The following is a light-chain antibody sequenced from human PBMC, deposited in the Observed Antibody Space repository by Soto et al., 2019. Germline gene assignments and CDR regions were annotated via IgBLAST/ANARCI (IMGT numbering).Light chain of an antibody. J-gene: IGKJ2*01. Sequence: DIQMTQSPSSLSASVGDRVTVTCRASQNIYTYLNWYQQKPGKAPKLLIYGASSLQSGVPLRFSGGGSRTDFTVSISSMQDVDFTTYYCQQSYRSPYTFGQGTKLENK. CDR3: QQSYRSPYT. CDR1: QNIYTY. V-gene: IGKV1-39*01. CDR2: GAS.